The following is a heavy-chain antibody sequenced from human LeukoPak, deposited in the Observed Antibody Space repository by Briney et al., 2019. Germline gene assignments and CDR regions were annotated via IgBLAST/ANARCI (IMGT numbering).Heavy chain of an antibody. CDR1: GFTFSSYE. CDR3: ARGGEVTGSRGIDY. J-gene: IGHJ4*02. CDR2: ISSSGSTI. V-gene: IGHV3-48*03. Sequence: GGSLRLSCAASGFTFSSYEMNWVRQAPGEGLEWVSYISSSGSTIYYADSVKGRFTISRDNAKNSLYLQMNSLRAEDTAVYYCARGGEVTGSRGIDYWGQGTLVTVSS. D-gene: IGHD3-9*01.